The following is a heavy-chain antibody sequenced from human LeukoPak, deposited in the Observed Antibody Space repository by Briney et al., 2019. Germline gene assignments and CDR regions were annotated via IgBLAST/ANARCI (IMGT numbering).Heavy chain of an antibody. CDR2: VSGSGDST. CDR1: GITFNNYA. V-gene: IGHV3-23*01. D-gene: IGHD1-26*01. CDR3: AKGVYSGSYFYFDY. Sequence: GGSLRLSCAVSGITFNNYAMSWVRQAPGKGLEWVSGVSGSGDSTYYADSVKGRFTISRDNSKNTLYLQMNSLRAEDTALCYCAKGVYSGSYFYFDYWGQGTLVTVSS. J-gene: IGHJ4*02.